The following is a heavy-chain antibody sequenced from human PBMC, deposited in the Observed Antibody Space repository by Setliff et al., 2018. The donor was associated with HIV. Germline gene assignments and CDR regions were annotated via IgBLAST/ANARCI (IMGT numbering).Heavy chain of an antibody. CDR1: GASMSSGDYY. D-gene: IGHD3-10*01. J-gene: IGHJ3*02. V-gene: IGHV4-30-4*08. Sequence: KTSETLSLTCTVSGASMSSGDYYWSWIRQPPGKGLEWIGYIYYSGNSYYNPSLKSRVTLSVDTSKNQFSLKVNSVTAADTAVYCCAREVNIPVRGITDDAFDIWGQGTMVTVSS. CDR3: AREVNIPVRGITDDAFDI. CDR2: IYYSGNS.